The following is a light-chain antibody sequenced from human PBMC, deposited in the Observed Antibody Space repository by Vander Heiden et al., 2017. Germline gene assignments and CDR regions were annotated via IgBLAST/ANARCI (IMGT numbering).Light chain of an antibody. J-gene: IGLJ3*02. CDR2: SNN. Sequence: QSVLTQPPSASATPGQRVTIPCSGSSSNIGSRSVNWYQQIPGTAPKLLIYSNNQRPSGVPDRISASKSGTSASLAVSGLQSEDEADYYCSAWDNSLNAWVFGGGTKLTVL. V-gene: IGLV1-44*01. CDR1: SSNIGSRS. CDR3: SAWDNSLNAWV.